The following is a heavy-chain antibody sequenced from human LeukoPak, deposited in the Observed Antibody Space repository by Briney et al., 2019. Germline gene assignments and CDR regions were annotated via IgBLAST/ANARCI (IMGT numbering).Heavy chain of an antibody. J-gene: IGHJ5*02. CDR3: ARDAGGRTQREGWFDP. V-gene: IGHV3-21*06. CDR1: GFTFSDYS. D-gene: IGHD1-1*01. Sequence: PGGSLRLSCAASGFTFSDYSMNWVRQAPGKGLEWVASTSSGSSWIYYADSVRGRFTISRDNAKNLLYLQMNSLRVEDAAIYYCARDAGGRTQREGWFDPWAREPWSPSPQ. CDR2: TSSGSSWI.